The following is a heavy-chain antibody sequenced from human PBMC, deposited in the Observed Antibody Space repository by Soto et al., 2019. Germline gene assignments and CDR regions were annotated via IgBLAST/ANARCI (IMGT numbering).Heavy chain of an antibody. CDR2: INWNGRTK. CDR1: GFTFSTYN. CDR3: ARASPRGRYFDWLIFPLGH. Sequence: PGGSLRLSCAASGFTFSTYNMNWVRQVPGKRLEWVAGINWNGRTKDYVDSVKGRFTISRDTAKSSVYLQMNSLRAEDTALYFCARASPRGRYFDWLIFPLGHWGQGTLVTVSS. J-gene: IGHJ4*02. D-gene: IGHD3-9*01. V-gene: IGHV3-20*04.